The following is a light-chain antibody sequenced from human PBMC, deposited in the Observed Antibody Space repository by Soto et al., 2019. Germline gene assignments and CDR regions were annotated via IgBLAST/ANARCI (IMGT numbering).Light chain of an antibody. J-gene: IGKJ2*01. CDR1: QSVTT. CDR2: GAS. V-gene: IGKV3-20*01. CDR3: QQYGGSPPYT. Sequence: EIVLTQSPGTLSLSPGERATLSCRASQSVTTLAWYQQKPGQGPRLLIYGASSRATGIPDRFSGSGSGADFTLTISRLEPEDFAVYYCQQYGGSPPYTFGQVTKLEIK.